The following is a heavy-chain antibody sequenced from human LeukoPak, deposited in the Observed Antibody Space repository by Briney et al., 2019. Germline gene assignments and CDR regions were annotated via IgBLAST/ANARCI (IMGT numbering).Heavy chain of an antibody. Sequence: SETLSLTCTVSGGSISSYYWSWIRQPPGKGLEWIGDIYYSGSTNYNPSLKSRVTISVDTSKNQFSLKLSSVTAADTAVYYCARDKAGYCGSGTDNWGQGTLVTVSS. J-gene: IGHJ4*02. CDR1: GGSISSYY. CDR3: ARDKAGYCGSGTDN. D-gene: IGHD3-10*01. CDR2: IYYSGST. V-gene: IGHV4-59*01.